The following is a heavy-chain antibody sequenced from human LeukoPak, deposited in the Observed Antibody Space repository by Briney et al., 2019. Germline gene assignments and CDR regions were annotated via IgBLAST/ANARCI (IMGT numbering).Heavy chain of an antibody. J-gene: IGHJ4*02. Sequence: PGGSLRLSCAASGFTFSSSAMHWVRQAPGKGLEWVAVISYDGSNKYYADSVKGRFTISRDNSKNTLYLQMNSLRAEDTAVYYCAKVGPLLWFGESYFDYWGQGTLVTVSS. CDR2: ISYDGSNK. D-gene: IGHD3-10*01. CDR3: AKVGPLLWFGESYFDY. V-gene: IGHV3-30*04. CDR1: GFTFSSSA.